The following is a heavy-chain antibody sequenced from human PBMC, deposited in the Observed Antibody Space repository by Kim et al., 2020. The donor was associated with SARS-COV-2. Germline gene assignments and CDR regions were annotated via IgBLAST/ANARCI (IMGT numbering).Heavy chain of an antibody. CDR3: AKDPTNAWKRITMIVVVPRRPYFDY. J-gene: IGHJ4*02. D-gene: IGHD3-22*01. V-gene: IGHV3-23*01. CDR2: ISGSGGST. Sequence: GGSLRLSCAASGFTFSSYAMSWVRQAPGKGLEWVSAISGSGGSTYYADSVKGRFTISRDNSKNTLYLQMNSLRAEDTAVYYCAKDPTNAWKRITMIVVVPRRPYFDYWGQGTLVTVSS. CDR1: GFTFSSYA.